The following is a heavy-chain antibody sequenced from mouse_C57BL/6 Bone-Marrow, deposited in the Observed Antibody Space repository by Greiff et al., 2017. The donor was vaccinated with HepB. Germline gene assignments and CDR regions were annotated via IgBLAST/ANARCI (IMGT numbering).Heavy chain of an antibody. CDR3: TIRGLYYGNYANYAMDY. CDR2: IYPGNSDT. CDR1: GYTFTSYW. V-gene: IGHV1-5*01. D-gene: IGHD2-1*01. Sequence: DVKLQESGTVLARPGASVKMSCKTSGYTFTSYWMHWVKQRPGQGLEWIGAIYPGNSDTSYNQKFKGKAKLTAVTSASTAYMELSSLTNEDSAVYYCTIRGLYYGNYANYAMDYWGQGTSVTVSS. J-gene: IGHJ4*01.